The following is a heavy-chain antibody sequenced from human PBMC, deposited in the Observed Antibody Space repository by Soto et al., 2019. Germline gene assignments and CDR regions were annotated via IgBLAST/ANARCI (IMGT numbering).Heavy chain of an antibody. CDR1: GFTFSNAW. J-gene: IGHJ4*02. CDR2: IKSKTDGGTT. V-gene: IGHV3-15*01. CDR3: HVVVVTAGAFDY. Sequence: GGSVRLSCAASGFTFSNAWMSWVRQAPGKGLEWVGRIKSKTDGGTTDYAAPVKGRFTISRDDSKNTLYLQMNSLKTEDTAVYYCHVVVVTAGAFDYWGQGTLVTVSS. D-gene: IGHD2-21*02.